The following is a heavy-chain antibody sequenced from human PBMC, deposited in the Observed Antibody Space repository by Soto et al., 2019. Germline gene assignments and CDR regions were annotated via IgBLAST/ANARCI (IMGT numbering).Heavy chain of an antibody. CDR1: GYTFTSYG. J-gene: IGHJ4*02. CDR3: ASLCKNNWITSCFDY. Sequence: ASVKVSCKASGYTFTSYGISWVRQAPGQGLERMGWISAYNGNTNYAQKLQGRVTMTTDTSTSTAYMEQRSLRSDYTALYYFASLCKNNWITSCFDYWGQGTLVTVSS. D-gene: IGHD1-20*01. V-gene: IGHV1-18*01. CDR2: ISAYNGNT.